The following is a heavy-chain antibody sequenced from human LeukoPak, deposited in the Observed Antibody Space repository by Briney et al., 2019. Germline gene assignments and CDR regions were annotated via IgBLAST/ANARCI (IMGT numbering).Heavy chain of an antibody. CDR3: ATYSSAWSYFDY. J-gene: IGHJ4*02. Sequence: GASVKVSFKASGYTFAGHYIHLVRKAPGPGGEWMGWISPNSGDTNYAQKFQGRVTMTRDTSISTAYMELSRLRSDDTAVYYCATYSSAWSYFDYWGQGTLVSVSS. CDR2: ISPNSGDT. D-gene: IGHD6-19*01. V-gene: IGHV1-2*02. CDR1: GYTFAGHY.